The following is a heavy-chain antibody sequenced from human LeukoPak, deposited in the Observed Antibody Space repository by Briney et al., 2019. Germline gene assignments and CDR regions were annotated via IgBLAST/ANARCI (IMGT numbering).Heavy chain of an antibody. V-gene: IGHV4-4*02. CDR3: ARVGSYYDSSGYYYVYDY. Sequence: SETLSFTCAVSGGSISSSNWWSWVRQPPGKGLEWIGEIYHSGSTNYNPSLKSRVTISVDKSKNQFSLKLSSVTAADTAVYYCARVGSYYDSSGYYYVYDYWGQGTLVTVSS. J-gene: IGHJ4*02. CDR2: IYHSGST. CDR1: GGSISSSNW. D-gene: IGHD3-22*01.